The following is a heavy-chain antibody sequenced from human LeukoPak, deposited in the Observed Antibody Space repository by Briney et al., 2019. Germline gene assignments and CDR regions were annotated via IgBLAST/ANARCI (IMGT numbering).Heavy chain of an antibody. CDR1: GFSFSRYG. CDR2: IKSKTDGGTT. Sequence: GGSLRLSCAASGFSFSRYGMSWVRQAPGKGLEWVGRIKSKTDGGTTDYAAPVKGRFTISRDDSKSTLYLQMNSLKTEDTALYYCTADGGNAYGLDHWGQGTLVTVSS. J-gene: IGHJ4*02. V-gene: IGHV3-15*01. D-gene: IGHD3-10*01. CDR3: TADGGNAYGLDH.